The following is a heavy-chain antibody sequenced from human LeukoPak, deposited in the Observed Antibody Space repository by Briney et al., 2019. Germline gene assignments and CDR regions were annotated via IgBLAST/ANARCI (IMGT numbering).Heavy chain of an antibody. D-gene: IGHD5-24*01. J-gene: IGHJ4*02. CDR3: ARDFSLKLFDY. Sequence: GGSLRLSCAASGFTFSSYGFHWVRQAPGKGLEWVAVIWSDGSYKYYADSVKGRFTISRDDSKNTLYLQMNSLRAEDTAVYYCARDFSLKLFDYWGQGTLVTVFS. CDR1: GFTFSSYG. CDR2: IWSDGSYK. V-gene: IGHV3-33*01.